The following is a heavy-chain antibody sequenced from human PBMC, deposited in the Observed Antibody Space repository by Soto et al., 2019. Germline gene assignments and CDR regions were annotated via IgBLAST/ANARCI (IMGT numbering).Heavy chain of an antibody. CDR3: AREWAVDYYYYYYMVV. CDR1: GGTFSSYT. V-gene: IGHV1-69*04. Sequence: SVRVSCKASGGTFSSYTISWVRQAPGQGLEWMGRIIPILGIANYAQKFQGRVTITADKSTSTAYMELSSLRSEDTAVYYCAREWAVDYYYYYYMVVCGTAITVTVSS. J-gene: IGHJ6*03. D-gene: IGHD2-21*01. CDR2: IIPILGIA.